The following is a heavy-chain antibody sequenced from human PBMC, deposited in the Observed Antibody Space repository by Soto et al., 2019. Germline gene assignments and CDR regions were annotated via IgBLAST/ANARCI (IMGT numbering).Heavy chain of an antibody. CDR1: GGTFSSYA. J-gene: IGHJ4*02. CDR3: ARGPRNTDPYYYGSGSYYNK. Sequence: SVKVSCKASGGTFSSYAISWVRQAPGQGLEWMGGIIPIFGTANYAQKFQGRVTITADKSTSTAYMELSSLRSEDTAVYYCARGPRNTDPYYYGSGSYYNKWGQGTLVTVS. D-gene: IGHD3-10*01. CDR2: IIPIFGTA. V-gene: IGHV1-69*06.